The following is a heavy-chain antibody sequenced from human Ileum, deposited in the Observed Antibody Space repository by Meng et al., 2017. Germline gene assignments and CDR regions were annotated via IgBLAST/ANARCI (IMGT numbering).Heavy chain of an antibody. J-gene: IGHJ5*02. V-gene: IGHV3-74*01. Sequence: EVQLVESGGGLVPPGGCLRLSCATSGFTFRDHYMHWVRQAPGKGLEWVSRINSDGGGGTYADFVKGRFTISRDNAKNTLYLQMYSLTVDDTAIYYCVCFGGFSGFDPWGQGTLVTVSS. CDR3: VCFGGFSGFDP. CDR2: INSDGGGG. D-gene: IGHD3-10*01. CDR1: GFTFRDHY.